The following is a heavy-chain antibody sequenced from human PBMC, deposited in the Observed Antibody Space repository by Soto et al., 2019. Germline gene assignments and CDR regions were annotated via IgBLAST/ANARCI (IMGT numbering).Heavy chain of an antibody. J-gene: IGHJ5*02. CDR3: AKDHYYDSSGYYVWIPPWFDP. CDR1: GFTFSSYG. CDR2: ISYDGSNK. Sequence: GGSLRLSCAASGFTFSSYGMHWVRQAPGKGLEWVAVISYDGSNKYYADSVKGRFTISRDNSKNTLYLQMNSLRAEDTAVYYCAKDHYYDSSGYYVWIPPWFDPWGQGTLVTVSS. D-gene: IGHD3-22*01. V-gene: IGHV3-30*18.